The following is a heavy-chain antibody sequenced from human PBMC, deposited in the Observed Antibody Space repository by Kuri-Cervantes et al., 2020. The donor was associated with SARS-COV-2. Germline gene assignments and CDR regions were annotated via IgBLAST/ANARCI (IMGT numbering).Heavy chain of an antibody. CDR3: AREEMDV. CDR2: INQVGSET. CDR1: GFTFSNSY. Sequence: GESLKISCAGSGFTFSNSYMNWVRQAPGKGLEWVANINQVGSETHYVDSVKGRFTISRDNAKNSLHLQLNSLRAEDTGIYYCAREEMDVWGQGTMVTVSS. V-gene: IGHV3-7*04. J-gene: IGHJ6*02.